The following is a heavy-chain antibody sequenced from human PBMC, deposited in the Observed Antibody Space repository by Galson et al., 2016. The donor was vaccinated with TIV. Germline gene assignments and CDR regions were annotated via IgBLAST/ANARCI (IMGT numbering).Heavy chain of an antibody. D-gene: IGHD2-21*01. CDR2: FNAGNGNT. CDR3: ARPPYCGGDCYKYDH. Sequence: SVKVSCKASGYTFAIYAMHWVRQAPGQRLEWLGWFNAGNGNTKYSQKFQGRDTITWDTSASTAYMELSSLRFEDTAVYYCARPPYCGGDCYKYDHRGQGTRVTVYS. V-gene: IGHV1-3*01. CDR1: GYTFAIYA. J-gene: IGHJ4*02.